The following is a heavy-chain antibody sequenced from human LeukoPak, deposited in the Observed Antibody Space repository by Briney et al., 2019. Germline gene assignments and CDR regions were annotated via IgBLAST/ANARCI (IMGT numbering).Heavy chain of an antibody. Sequence: GGSLRLSCAASGFAFRSYAMSWVRQAPGKGLEWVSAISGSGDTTDYADSEKGRFTISRDNSKDTLYLQMNSLRAEDTAIYSCTRDSNIATRRYYFNSWGQGTLVTVSS. CDR1: GFAFRSYA. V-gene: IGHV3-23*01. CDR2: ISGSGDTT. CDR3: TRDSNIATRRYYFNS. J-gene: IGHJ4*02. D-gene: IGHD6-6*01.